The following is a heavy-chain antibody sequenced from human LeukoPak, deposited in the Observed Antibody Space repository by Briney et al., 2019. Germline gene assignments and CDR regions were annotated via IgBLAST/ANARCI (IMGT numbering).Heavy chain of an antibody. CDR1: GGSISSSNYY. CDR3: ARGGNYYDSSGYYYAY. Sequence: PSETLSLTCTVSGGSISSSNYYWGWIRQPPGKGLEWIGTIYYSGSTYYNPSLKSRVTISVDTSKNQFSLKLSSVTAADTAVYYCARGGNYYDSSGYYYAYWGQGTLVTVSS. V-gene: IGHV4-39*07. D-gene: IGHD3-22*01. CDR2: IYYSGST. J-gene: IGHJ4*02.